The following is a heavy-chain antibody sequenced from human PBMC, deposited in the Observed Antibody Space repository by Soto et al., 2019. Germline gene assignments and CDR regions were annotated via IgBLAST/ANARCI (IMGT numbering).Heavy chain of an antibody. V-gene: IGHV4-34*01. D-gene: IGHD3-16*01. CDR2: INHSGST. Sequence: PLETLSLTCAVYGGSCSGYYWTWIRQPPGTGLEWIGEINHSGSTNYNPSLKSRVTISVDTSKNQFSLKLTSVTAADTAVYYCARKKITALFDYWGQGTLVTVSS. J-gene: IGHJ4*02. CDR3: ARKKITALFDY. CDR1: GGSCSGYY.